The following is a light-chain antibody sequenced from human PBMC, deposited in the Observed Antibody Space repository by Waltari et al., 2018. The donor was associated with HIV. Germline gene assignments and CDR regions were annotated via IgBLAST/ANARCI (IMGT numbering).Light chain of an antibody. V-gene: IGLV2-11*01. CDR3: CSYAGIWGV. CDR1: SSDVGASNY. J-gene: IGLJ1*01. Sequence: QSSLTKPLSVSGSPGQSVTIPCTGTSSDVGASNYVSWYQQHPGNAPKLMIYDVNKRPSGVPDRFSGSKSGNTASLNISGLQAEDESDYYCCSYAGIWGVFGTGTKVTVL. CDR2: DVN.